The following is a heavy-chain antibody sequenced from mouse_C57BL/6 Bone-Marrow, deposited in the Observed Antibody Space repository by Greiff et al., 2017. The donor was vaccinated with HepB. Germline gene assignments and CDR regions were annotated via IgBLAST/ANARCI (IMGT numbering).Heavy chain of an antibody. Sequence: EVKEGEEGGGGGKKGGLMKGDGGAAGGALRGEGRRGVGGAPENGLEWVAYISSGSSTIYYADTVKGRFTISRDNAKNTLFLQMTSLRSEDTAMYYCAIYSNYVPYWGQGTLVTVSA. V-gene: IGHV5-17*01. CDR2: ISSGSSTI. J-gene: IGHJ3*01. CDR1: GGALRGEG. CDR3: AIYSNYVPY. D-gene: IGHD2-5*01.